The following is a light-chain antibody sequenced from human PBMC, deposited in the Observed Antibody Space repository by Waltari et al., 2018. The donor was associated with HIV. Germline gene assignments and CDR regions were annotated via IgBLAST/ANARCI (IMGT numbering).Light chain of an antibody. Sequence: QSVLTQPPSASGTPGQRVTISCSGSSSNIESNYVYWYQQLPGTAPKLPIYRNNQRPSGVPDRFSGSKSGTSASLAISGLRSEDEAEYYCAAWDDSLRGVFGGGTKLTVL. CDR3: AAWDDSLRGV. CDR2: RNN. CDR1: SSNIESNY. V-gene: IGLV1-47*01. J-gene: IGLJ2*01.